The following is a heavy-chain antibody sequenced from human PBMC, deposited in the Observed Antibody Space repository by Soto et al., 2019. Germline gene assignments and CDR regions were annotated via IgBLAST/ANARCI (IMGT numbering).Heavy chain of an antibody. Sequence: QVQLQESGPGLVKPSGTLSLTCSVSSGSINSSNWWSWVRQPPGKGLEWIGEIYHSGNTNYNPSLESLIIISLDKSNKQFALKLTSVTAAYTAVYYCARGNLAIADRCVHFWGQGILVTVSS. CDR3: ARGNLAIADRCVHF. V-gene: IGHV4-4*02. J-gene: IGHJ4*02. CDR1: SGSINSSNW. D-gene: IGHD6-13*01. CDR2: IYHSGNT.